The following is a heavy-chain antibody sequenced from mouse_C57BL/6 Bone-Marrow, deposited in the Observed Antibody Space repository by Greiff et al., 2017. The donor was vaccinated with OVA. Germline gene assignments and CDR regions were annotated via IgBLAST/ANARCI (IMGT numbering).Heavy chain of an antibody. CDR3: VKAVPYGSNLYWYFDV. CDR2: IRNKANGSTS. V-gene: IGHV7-4*01. J-gene: IGHJ1*03. CDR1: GFTFTDYY. Sequence: EVKLMESGGGLVQPGASLRLSCAASGFTFTDYYMSWVRQPPGKGLEWLALIRNKANGSTSEYTVSVKGRFTISRYNTQNILYLHINALMDDDSATYDCVKAVPYGSNLYWYFDVWGTGTTVTVSS. D-gene: IGHD1-1*01.